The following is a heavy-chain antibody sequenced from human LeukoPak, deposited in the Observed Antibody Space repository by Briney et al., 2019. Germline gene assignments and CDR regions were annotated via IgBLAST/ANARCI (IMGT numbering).Heavy chain of an antibody. V-gene: IGHV4-34*01. D-gene: IGHD6-6*01. CDR2: INHSGST. Sequence: PSETLSLTCAVYGGSFSGYYWSWIRQPPGKGLEWIGEINHSGSTNYNPSLKSRVTISVDTSKNQFSLKLSSVTAADTAVYYCARNVGSSSSSADDYWGQGTLVTVSS. CDR3: ARNVGSSSSSADDY. J-gene: IGHJ4*02. CDR1: GGSFSGYY.